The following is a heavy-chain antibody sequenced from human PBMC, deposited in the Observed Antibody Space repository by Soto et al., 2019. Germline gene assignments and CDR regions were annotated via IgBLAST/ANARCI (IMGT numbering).Heavy chain of an antibody. CDR1: GGSFTSKNW. CDR3: ASRDPGTSVDY. D-gene: IGHD1-7*01. Sequence: SETLSLTCAVSGGSFTSKNWWTWVRQPPGQGLEWIGEIYRTGITNYNPSLKSRVTISLDKSENQFSLKVTSLTAADTAVYYCASRDPGTSVDYWGQGTLGTVSS. J-gene: IGHJ4*02. V-gene: IGHV4-4*02. CDR2: IYRTGIT.